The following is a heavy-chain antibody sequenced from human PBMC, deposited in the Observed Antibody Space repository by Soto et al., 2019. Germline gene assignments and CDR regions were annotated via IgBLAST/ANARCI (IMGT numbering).Heavy chain of an antibody. J-gene: IGHJ5*01. D-gene: IGHD6-19*01. V-gene: IGHV3-30-3*01. CDR3: ARDPRRRLAPRWFDS. CDR1: GFIFRNYA. Sequence: GGSLRLSCAASGFIFRNYAMHWVRQAPGKGLEWVAVISSDESNEEYADSVKGRFTITRDNSMDTLYLQMNALKTEDTAIYYCARDPRRRLAPRWFDSWGQGTLVTVSS. CDR2: ISSDESNE.